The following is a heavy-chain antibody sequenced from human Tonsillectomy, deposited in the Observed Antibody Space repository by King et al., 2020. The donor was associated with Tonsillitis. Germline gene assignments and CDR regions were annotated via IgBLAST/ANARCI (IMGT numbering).Heavy chain of an antibody. CDR2: ISEGGGTT. V-gene: IGHV3-23*04. J-gene: IGHJ4*02. CDR3: AKQYLDTN. CDR1: GFTFSSFA. D-gene: IGHD5-18*01. Sequence: VQLVESGGGLVQPGGSLRLSCAASGFTFSSFAMNWVRQAPGKGLEWVSSISEGGGTTDYADSVKGRFTISRDNSKNTLYLQMDYLRAEDTAVYYCAKQYLDTNWGQGTLVTVSS.